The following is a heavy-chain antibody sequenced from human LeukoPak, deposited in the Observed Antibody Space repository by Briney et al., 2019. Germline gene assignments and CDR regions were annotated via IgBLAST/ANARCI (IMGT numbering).Heavy chain of an antibody. Sequence: GASVKVSCKVSGYIFTELSMHWVRQAPGQGLEWMGGFNPEDGETFYAQKFQGRVNMTEDTSTDTAYMELSSLRSEDTAVYYCARGRAYCGGDCLLGWFDPWGQGTLVTVSS. D-gene: IGHD2-21*01. CDR3: ARGRAYCGGDCLLGWFDP. CDR2: FNPEDGET. CDR1: GYIFTELS. V-gene: IGHV1-24*01. J-gene: IGHJ5*02.